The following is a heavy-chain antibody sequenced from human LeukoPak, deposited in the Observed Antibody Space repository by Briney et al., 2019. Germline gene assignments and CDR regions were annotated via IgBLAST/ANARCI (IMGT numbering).Heavy chain of an antibody. CDR3: AKGGQGYCSSTSCYTAHYYYYYYMDV. D-gene: IGHD2-2*02. J-gene: IGHJ6*03. CDR2: ISGSGGST. Sequence: GGSLRLSCAASGFTFSSYAMSWVRQAPGKGLEWVSAISGSGGSTYYADSVKARFTISRDNSKNTLYLQMNSLRAEDTAVYYCAKGGQGYCSSTSCYTAHYYYYYYMDVWGKGTTVTVSS. V-gene: IGHV3-23*01. CDR1: GFTFSSYA.